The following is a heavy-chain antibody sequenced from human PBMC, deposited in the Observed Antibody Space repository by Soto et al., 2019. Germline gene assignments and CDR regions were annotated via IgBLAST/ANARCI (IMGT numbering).Heavy chain of an antibody. D-gene: IGHD6-13*01. CDR2: IHPGDSDT. CDR1: GYSFTNYW. CDR3: ARHNRDSSTWFEGWFAH. Sequence: GESLKISCQGSGYSFTNYWVGWVRQIPGRGLEWMGIIHPGDSDTRYSPFFQGQVTISADKSISTAYLQWSSLKASDTAMYYCARHNRDSSTWFEGWFAHWGQGTLVTVSS. J-gene: IGHJ5*02. V-gene: IGHV5-51*01.